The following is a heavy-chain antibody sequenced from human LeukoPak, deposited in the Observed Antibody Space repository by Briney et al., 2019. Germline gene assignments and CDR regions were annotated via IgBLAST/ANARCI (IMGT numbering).Heavy chain of an antibody. CDR2: INTNTGNP. CDR3: ARSMYSTDPNWFDP. J-gene: IGHJ5*02. V-gene: IGHV7-4-1*02. Sequence: GASVKVSCKASGYTFISHAINWVRQAPGQGLEWMGWINTNTGNPTYAQGFTGRFVFSLDTSVSTAYLQISSLKAEDTAVYYCARSMYSTDPNWFDPWGQGTLVTVSS. CDR1: GYTFISHA. D-gene: IGHD6-13*01.